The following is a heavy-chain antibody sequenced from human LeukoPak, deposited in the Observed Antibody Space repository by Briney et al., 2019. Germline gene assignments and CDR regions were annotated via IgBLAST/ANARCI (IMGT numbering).Heavy chain of an antibody. CDR2: ISSSSSYI. J-gene: IGHJ4*02. V-gene: IGHV3-21*01. Sequence: GGSLRLSCAASGFTFSSYSMNWVRQAPGRGLEWVSSISSSSSYIYYADSVKGRFTISKDNAKNSLYLQMNSLRVEDTAVYYCARDPINTATAGNGFDYWGQGTLVTVSS. CDR1: GFTFSSYS. CDR3: ARDPINTATAGNGFDY. D-gene: IGHD6-13*01.